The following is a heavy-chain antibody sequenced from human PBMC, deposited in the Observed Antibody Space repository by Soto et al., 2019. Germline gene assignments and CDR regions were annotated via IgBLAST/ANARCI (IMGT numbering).Heavy chain of an antibody. Sequence: PSETLSLTCTVSGGSISNYYWTWIRQPAGKGLEWIGRIYTTGSTNYNPSLKSRLTMSVDTSKNQFSLKLNSVTAADTALYYCARQIPYLTSWFDYWCHGPLVTLSS. D-gene: IGHD2-2*01. J-gene: IGHJ5*01. CDR3: ARQIPYLTSWFDY. CDR1: GGSISNYY. V-gene: IGHV4-4*07. CDR2: IYTTGST.